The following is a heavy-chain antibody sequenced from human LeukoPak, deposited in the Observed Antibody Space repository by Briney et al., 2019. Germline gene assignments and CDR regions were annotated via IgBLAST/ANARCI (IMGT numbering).Heavy chain of an antibody. J-gene: IGHJ4*02. CDR1: GASISSDKW. CDR3: ARADVWLPAV. CDR2: INHSGNT. V-gene: IGHV4-4*02. Sequence: SETLSLTCAVSGASISSDKWWSWVRQPPGKGLEWIGEINHSGNTNYSPSLKSRVTMSTDKSKNEFSLRLTSVTAADTAVYYCARADVWLPAVWGQGTLVTVSS. D-gene: IGHD3-9*01.